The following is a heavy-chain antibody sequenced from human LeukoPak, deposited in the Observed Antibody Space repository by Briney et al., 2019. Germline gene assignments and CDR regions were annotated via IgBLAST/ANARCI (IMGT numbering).Heavy chain of an antibody. V-gene: IGHV3-66*01. CDR3: ARDPYGYGY. Sequence: GGSLRLSCAASGFTVSSNYMSWVRQAPGKGLEWVSVIYTSGNTYYADSVKGRFTISRDNSKNMLYLQMNSLRVEDTAVYYCARDPYGYGYWGQGILVTVSS. CDR1: GFTVSSNY. CDR2: IYTSGNT. J-gene: IGHJ4*02. D-gene: IGHD5-18*01.